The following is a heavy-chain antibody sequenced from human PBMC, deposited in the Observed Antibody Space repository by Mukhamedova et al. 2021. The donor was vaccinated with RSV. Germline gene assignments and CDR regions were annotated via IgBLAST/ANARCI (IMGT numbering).Heavy chain of an antibody. CDR2: IIPILGIA. CDR3: ACAVAGINGNNWFDP. D-gene: IGHD6-19*01. Sequence: HGLEWMGGIIPILGIANYAQKFQGRVTITADESTSTAYMELSSLRSEDTAVYYCACAVAGINGNNWFDPWGQGTLVTVSS. V-gene: IGHV1-69*10. J-gene: IGHJ5*02.